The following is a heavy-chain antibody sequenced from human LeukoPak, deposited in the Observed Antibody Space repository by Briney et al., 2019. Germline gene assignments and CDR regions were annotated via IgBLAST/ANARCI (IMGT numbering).Heavy chain of an antibody. CDR3: ATRTGAFDI. D-gene: IGHD3-9*01. Sequence: GGSLRLSCAASGFTFSSYAMSWVRQAPGKGLEWVSAVSGSGGSTYYADSVKGRFTISRDNSKNTLYLQMSSLRAEDTAVYYCATRTGAFDIWGQGTMVTVSS. CDR2: VSGSGGST. V-gene: IGHV3-23*01. CDR1: GFTFSSYA. J-gene: IGHJ3*02.